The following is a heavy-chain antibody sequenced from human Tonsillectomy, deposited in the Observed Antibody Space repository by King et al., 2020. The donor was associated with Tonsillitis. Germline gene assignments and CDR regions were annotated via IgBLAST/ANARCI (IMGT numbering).Heavy chain of an antibody. D-gene: IGHD1-7*01. V-gene: IGHV4-31*03. CDR3: ARGTGTSYDY. J-gene: IGHJ4*02. Sequence: QLQESGPGLVKPSQTLSLTCTVAGGSISSGGYYWSWIRQHPGKGLEWIGYIYYSGTTYYNPSLKSRVTISADTSKNQVSLKVSSVTAADTAVYYCARGTGTSYDYWGQGTLVTVSS. CDR1: GGSISSGGYY. CDR2: IYYSGTT.